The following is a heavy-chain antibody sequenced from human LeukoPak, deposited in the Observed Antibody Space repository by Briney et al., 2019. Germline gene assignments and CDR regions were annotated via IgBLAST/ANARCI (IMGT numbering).Heavy chain of an antibody. V-gene: IGHV3-30*02. J-gene: IGHJ4*02. CDR1: GFTFSAYG. D-gene: IGHD6-13*01. CDR2: IRYDGSNK. Sequence: PGGSLRLSCEVSGFTFSAYGIHWVRQSPGKGLEWVAFIRYDGSNKYYADSVKGRFTISRDNSKNTLYLQMNSLRAEDTAVYCCAKDHYSSSFFDYWGQGTLVTVSS. CDR3: AKDHYSSSFFDY.